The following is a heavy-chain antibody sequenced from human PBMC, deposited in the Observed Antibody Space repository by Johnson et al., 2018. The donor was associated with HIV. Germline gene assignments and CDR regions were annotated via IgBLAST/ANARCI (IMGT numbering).Heavy chain of an antibody. D-gene: IGHD1-26*01. V-gene: IGHV3-33*08. CDR2: IWYDRSKE. Sequence: QVQLVESGGGVVQPGRSLRVSCGASGFTFSSYGMHWVRQAPGKGLEWVAFIWYDRSKEYYADSVKGRFTISRDNSKNTLYLQMNSLRTEDTAVYYCARPDSGRYRDAFDIWGQGTMVTVSS. CDR1: GFTFSSYG. J-gene: IGHJ3*02. CDR3: ARPDSGRYRDAFDI.